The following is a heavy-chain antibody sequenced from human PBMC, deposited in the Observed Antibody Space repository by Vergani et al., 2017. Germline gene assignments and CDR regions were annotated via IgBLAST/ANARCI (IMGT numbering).Heavy chain of an antibody. J-gene: IGHJ4*02. CDR3: ARPHGDILPPDPRRLDY. V-gene: IGHV1-46*03. Sequence: QVQLVQSGAEVKKPGASVKVSCKSSGYTFTSYYMHWVRQAPGQGLEWMGIINRSGGSTSYAQKFQGRVTMTRHTSTSTVYMHLSNLRSEDTAVYYCARPHGDILPPDPRRLDYRGQGTLVTVSS. CDR1: GYTFTSYY. CDR2: INRSGGST.